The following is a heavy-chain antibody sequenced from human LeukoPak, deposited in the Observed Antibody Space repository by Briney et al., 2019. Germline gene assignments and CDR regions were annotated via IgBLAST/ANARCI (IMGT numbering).Heavy chain of an antibody. V-gene: IGHV3-53*01. J-gene: IGHJ4*02. CDR3: ARDMASWSRGYFDY. Sequence: GGSLRLSCAASGFTVSSNYMSWVRQAPGKGLEWVSVIYSGGSTYYADSVKGRFTISRDNAKNSLYLQMNSLRAEDTAVYYCARDMASWSRGYFDYWGQGTLVTVSS. CDR2: IYSGGST. D-gene: IGHD6-13*01. CDR1: GFTVSSNY.